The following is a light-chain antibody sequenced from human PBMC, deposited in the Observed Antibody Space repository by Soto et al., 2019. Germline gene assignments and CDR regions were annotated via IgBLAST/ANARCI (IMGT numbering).Light chain of an antibody. J-gene: IGKJ1*01. CDR3: QQYNDYWT. CDR1: QSISTR. Sequence: DIQSTQSPSTLSASVGDRVTITCRASQSISTRLAWYQQKPGKAPKLLIYDASSLQSGVPSRFSGSGSGTEFTLTISSLQPDDFASYYCQQYNDYWTFGQGTKVDNK. CDR2: DAS. V-gene: IGKV1-5*01.